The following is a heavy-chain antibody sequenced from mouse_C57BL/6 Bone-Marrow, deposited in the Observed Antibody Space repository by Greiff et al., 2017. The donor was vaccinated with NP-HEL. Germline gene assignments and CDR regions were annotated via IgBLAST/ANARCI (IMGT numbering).Heavy chain of an antibody. CDR3: ARSYYSNYGYAMDY. CDR1: GYTFTSYW. V-gene: IGHV1-72*01. CDR2: IDPNSGGT. J-gene: IGHJ4*01. Sequence: QVQLQQPGAELVKPGASVKLSCKASGYTFTSYWMHWVKQRPGRGLEWIGRIDPNSGGTKYNEKFKSKATLTVDKPSSTAYMQLQHSLTSEDSAVYYCARSYYSNYGYAMDYWGQGTSVTVSS. D-gene: IGHD2-5*01.